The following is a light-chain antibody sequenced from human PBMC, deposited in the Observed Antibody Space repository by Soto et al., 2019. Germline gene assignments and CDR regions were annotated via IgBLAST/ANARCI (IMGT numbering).Light chain of an antibody. CDR2: EVT. CDR3: SSYAGSLYV. J-gene: IGLJ1*01. Sequence: QSVLTQPPSASGSPGQSVTISCTGTRSDVGGYNYVSWYQQHPGKAPKLMSYEVTKRPSGVPDRFSGSKSGNTASLTVSGLQAEDEAYYYCSSYAGSLYVFGTGTKVTVL. V-gene: IGLV2-8*01. CDR1: RSDVGGYNY.